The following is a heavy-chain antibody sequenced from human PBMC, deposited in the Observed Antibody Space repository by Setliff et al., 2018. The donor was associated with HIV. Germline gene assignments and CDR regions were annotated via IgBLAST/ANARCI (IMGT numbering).Heavy chain of an antibody. CDR1: GFTFSSYA. J-gene: IGHJ4*02. V-gene: IGHV3-23*01. CDR2: ISGSGGST. CDR3: ARGQTSVILQFDH. Sequence: GGSLRLSCAASGFTFSSYAMSWVRQAPGKGLEWVSAISGSGGSTYYADSVKGRFTISRDNAKNSLFLQMNSLSAEDTAVYYCARGQTSVILQFDHWGQGTLVTVSS. D-gene: IGHD4-17*01.